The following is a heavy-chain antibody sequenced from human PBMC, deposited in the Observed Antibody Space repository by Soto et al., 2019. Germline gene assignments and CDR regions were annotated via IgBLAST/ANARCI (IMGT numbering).Heavy chain of an antibody. J-gene: IGHJ4*02. Sequence: QLQLQESGPGLVKPSETLSLTCTVSGGSISSSSYYWGWIRQPPGKGLEWIGSIYYSGSTYYNPSLKSRVTISVDTSKNQFSLKLSSVTAADTAVYYCVSWVDCSGGSCYSGFDYWGQGTLVTVSS. CDR2: IYYSGST. CDR3: VSWVDCSGGSCYSGFDY. CDR1: GGSISSSSYY. V-gene: IGHV4-39*01. D-gene: IGHD2-15*01.